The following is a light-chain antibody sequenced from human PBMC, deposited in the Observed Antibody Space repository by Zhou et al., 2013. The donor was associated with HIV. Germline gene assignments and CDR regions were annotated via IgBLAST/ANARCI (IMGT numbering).Light chain of an antibody. CDR2: GAS. CDR1: HNIGNN. CDR3: QQSYSVPLT. Sequence: IQLAQSPSSLSASVGDAVTITCRASHNIGNNLHWYQVAPGKAPRVLIVGASNLQSGVSSRFSGSGSGTQFSLNITGLRPEDSATYYCQQSYSVPLTFGGGP. V-gene: IGKV1-39*01. J-gene: IGKJ4*01.